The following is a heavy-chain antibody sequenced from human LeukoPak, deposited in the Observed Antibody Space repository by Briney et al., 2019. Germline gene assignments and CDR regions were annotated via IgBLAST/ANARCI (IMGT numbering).Heavy chain of an antibody. Sequence: AGGSLRLSCAASGFTFSAYWMHWVRQAPGKGLVWVSRIKGDGSGASYADSVKGRFTISRDNAKNTLYLEMNSLRGDDTAVYYCACTSRPIDAWGQGTLVTVSS. CDR2: IKGDGSGA. V-gene: IGHV3-74*01. D-gene: IGHD2-8*01. J-gene: IGHJ5*02. CDR3: ACTSRPIDA. CDR1: GFTFSAYW.